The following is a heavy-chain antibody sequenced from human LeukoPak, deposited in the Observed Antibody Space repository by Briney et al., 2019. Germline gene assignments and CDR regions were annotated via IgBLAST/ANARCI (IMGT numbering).Heavy chain of an antibody. CDR2: IRSKANSYAT. Sequence: PPGGSLRLSCAASGFTFSGSAMHWVRQASGKGLEWVGRIRSKANSYATAYAASVKGRFTISRDDSKNTAYLQMNSLKTEDTAVYYCTRTVVTPDETDYWGQGTLVTVSS. V-gene: IGHV3-73*01. CDR3: TRTVVTPDETDY. D-gene: IGHD4-23*01. J-gene: IGHJ4*02. CDR1: GFTFSGSA.